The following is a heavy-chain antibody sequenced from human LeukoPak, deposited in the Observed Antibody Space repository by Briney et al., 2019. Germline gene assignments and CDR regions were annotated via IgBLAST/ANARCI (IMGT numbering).Heavy chain of an antibody. D-gene: IGHD3-22*01. Sequence: GASVKVSCKASGGTFSSYGISWVRQGPGQGLEWMGGIIPIFGTANYAQKFQRRVTITTDESTSTAYMELRSLRSDDPAVYYCARPRYDSSGYGYWGQGTLVPVSS. CDR2: IIPIFGTA. J-gene: IGHJ4*02. CDR1: GGTFSSYG. CDR3: ARPRYDSSGYGY. V-gene: IGHV1-69*05.